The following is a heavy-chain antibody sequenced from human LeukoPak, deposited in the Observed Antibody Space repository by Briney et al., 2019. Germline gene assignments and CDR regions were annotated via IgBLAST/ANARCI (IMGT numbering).Heavy chain of an antibody. CDR1: GFTFSNYG. CDR3: ARGGTQWLVHDY. D-gene: IGHD6-19*01. V-gene: IGHV3-33*01. Sequence: PGRPLRLSCAASGFTFSNYGMHWVRQAPGKGQEWVAVIWYDGSEKYYVDSVKGRFTISRDNSKNTLYLQMNSLRAEDTAVYFCARGGTQWLVHDYWGQGTLVIVSS. J-gene: IGHJ4*02. CDR2: IWYDGSEK.